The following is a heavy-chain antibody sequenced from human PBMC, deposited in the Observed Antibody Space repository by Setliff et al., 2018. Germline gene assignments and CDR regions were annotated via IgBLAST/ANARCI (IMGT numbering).Heavy chain of an antibody. CDR3: AREPHDSSGPDY. V-gene: IGHV3-23*01. CDR1: GFTFNTYS. Sequence: GGSLRLSCVTSGFTFNTYSMSWVRQAPGEGLQWVSTISGRGGSTFYADSVRGRFTISRDKIKSTLYLQMNSLRVEDTAMYYCAREPHDSSGPDYWGQGTLVTSPQ. J-gene: IGHJ4*02. D-gene: IGHD3-22*01. CDR2: ISGRGGST.